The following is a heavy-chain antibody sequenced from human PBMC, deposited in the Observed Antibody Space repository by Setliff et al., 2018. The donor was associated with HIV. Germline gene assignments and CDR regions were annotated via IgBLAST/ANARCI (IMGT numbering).Heavy chain of an antibody. CDR3: ARDQGAVAGPTYWYFDL. CDR2: IIPMFGVA. V-gene: IGHV1-69*05. CDR1: GGSFTSYG. Sequence: SVKVSCKASGGSFTSYGLSWVRQAPGQGFEWVGGIIPMFGVANYAQKFQGRVTITTDESTSTAYMELSSLRSEDTAVYYCARDQGAVAGPTYWYFDLWGRGTLVTVSS. D-gene: IGHD6-19*01. J-gene: IGHJ2*01.